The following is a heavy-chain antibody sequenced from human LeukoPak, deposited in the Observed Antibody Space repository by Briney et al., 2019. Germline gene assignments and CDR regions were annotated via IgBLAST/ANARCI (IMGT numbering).Heavy chain of an antibody. V-gene: IGHV3-64*04. CDR1: GFTFSSYS. J-gene: IGHJ4*02. CDR2: IRSNGDTT. D-gene: IGHD2-2*01. CDR3: ARDFYCSRTSCYAPSFDY. Sequence: GGSLRLSCAASGFTFSSYSMNWVRQAPGKGLDYISSIRSNGDTTYYADSVKGRFTISRDNSKNTLYLQMKSLRAEDTAVYYCARDFYCSRTSCYAPSFDYWGQGTLVTVSS.